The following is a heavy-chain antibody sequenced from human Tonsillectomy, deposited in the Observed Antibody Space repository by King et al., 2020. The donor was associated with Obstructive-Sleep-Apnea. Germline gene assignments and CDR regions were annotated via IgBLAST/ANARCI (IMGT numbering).Heavy chain of an antibody. Sequence: QVQLQQWGAGLLKPSEILSLTCAVYGGSFSGYYWSWIRQSPGKGLEWIGEIDHSGSTNYNPSLRSRVTISVETSKNQFSLKLSSVTAADTAMYYCARAPYGSGSYYNIRWAYFDYWGQGTLVTVSS. CDR2: IDHSGST. D-gene: IGHD3-10*01. CDR3: ARAPYGSGSYYNIRWAYFDY. J-gene: IGHJ4*02. CDR1: GGSFSGYY. V-gene: IGHV4-34*01.